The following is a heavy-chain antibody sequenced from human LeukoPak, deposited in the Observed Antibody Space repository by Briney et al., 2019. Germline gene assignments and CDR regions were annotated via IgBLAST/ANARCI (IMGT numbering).Heavy chain of an antibody. Sequence: ASVKVSCKAPGYTFTGYYMHWVRQAPGQGLEWMGGINPNSGGTNYAQKFQGRVTMTRDTSISTAYMDLSRLRADDTAVYYCARDPRQEGWFDPWGQGTLVTVSS. CDR1: GYTFTGYY. J-gene: IGHJ5*02. CDR3: ARDPRQEGWFDP. CDR2: INPNSGGT. V-gene: IGHV1-2*02.